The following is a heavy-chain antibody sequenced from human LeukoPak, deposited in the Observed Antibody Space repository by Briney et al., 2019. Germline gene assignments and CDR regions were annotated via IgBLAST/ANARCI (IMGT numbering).Heavy chain of an antibody. CDR2: IRYDGSNK. V-gene: IGHV3-30*02. D-gene: IGHD2-2*01. Sequence: GGSLRLSCAASGFTFSSYGMHWVRQASGKGLEWVAFIRYDGSNKYYADSVKGRFTISRGNSKNTLYLQMNSLRAEDTAVYYCAKDVKRYCSSTSCPPDYWGQGTLVTVSS. J-gene: IGHJ4*02. CDR3: AKDVKRYCSSTSCPPDY. CDR1: GFTFSSYG.